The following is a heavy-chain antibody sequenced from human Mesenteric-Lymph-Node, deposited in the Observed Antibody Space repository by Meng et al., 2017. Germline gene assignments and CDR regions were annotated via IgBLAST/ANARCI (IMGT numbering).Heavy chain of an antibody. CDR2: IIPIFGTA. V-gene: IGHV1-69*06. J-gene: IGHJ6*02. CDR1: GGTFSSYA. D-gene: IGHD3-22*01. CDR3: ARDPYLYYDSSGYWRDYYYYYGMDV. Sequence: SVKVSCKASGGTFSSYAISWVRQAPGQGLEWMGGIIPIFGTANYAQKFQGRVTITADKSTSTAYMELRSLRSDDTAVYYCARDPYLYYDSSGYWRDYYYYYGMDVWGQGTTVTVSS.